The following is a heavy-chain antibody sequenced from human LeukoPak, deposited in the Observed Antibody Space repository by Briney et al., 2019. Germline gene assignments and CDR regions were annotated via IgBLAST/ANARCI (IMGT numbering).Heavy chain of an antibody. V-gene: IGHV3-23*01. Sequence: GGSLRLSCAASGFTFSSYAMSWVRQAPGKGLEWVSLISDSGGSTYCADSVKGRFTTSRDNSKNTLYLQMNSLRADDTAVYYCAKETRYCRGGSCYSAPFDYWGQGTLVTVSS. D-gene: IGHD2-15*01. CDR2: ISDSGGST. CDR1: GFTFSSYA. J-gene: IGHJ4*02. CDR3: AKETRYCRGGSCYSAPFDY.